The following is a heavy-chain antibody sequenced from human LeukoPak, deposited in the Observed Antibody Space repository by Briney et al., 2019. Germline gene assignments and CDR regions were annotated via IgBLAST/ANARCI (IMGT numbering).Heavy chain of an antibody. CDR3: TRGLEGFTAYDDY. CDR2: IRSKRYGGTA. D-gene: IGHD5-12*01. V-gene: IGHV3-49*04. CDR1: EFSVGDYA. Sequence: PGGPLRLSCSASEFSVGDYAMSWVRQAPGKGLEWVGFIRSKRYGGTADYAASVEGRFTISRDDSKNIAYLQMNSLKSEDTAVYYCTRGLEGFTAYDDYWGQGTLVTVSS. J-gene: IGHJ4*02.